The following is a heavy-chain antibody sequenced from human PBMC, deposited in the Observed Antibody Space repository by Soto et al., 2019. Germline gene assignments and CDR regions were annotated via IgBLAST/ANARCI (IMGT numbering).Heavy chain of an antibody. V-gene: IGHV4-59*01. Sequence: XGTLSRTCTVSGGSMRSYYWSWIRQPPGKGLEWIGYIYYSGSTNYHPSLKSRVTISVDTSKNQFSLKLSSVTAAGTAVSYCARVNSSGWYLWFDPWGQGTLVTVSS. CDR2: IYYSGST. CDR3: ARVNSSGWYLWFDP. J-gene: IGHJ5*02. D-gene: IGHD6-19*01. CDR1: GGSMRSYY.